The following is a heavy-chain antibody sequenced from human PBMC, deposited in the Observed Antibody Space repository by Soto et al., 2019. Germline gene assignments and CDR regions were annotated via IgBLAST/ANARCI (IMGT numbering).Heavy chain of an antibody. Sequence: QVQLQESGPGLVKPSETLSLTCTGSGGSISSDYWSWIRQPPGTGLEWIGYIYYSGSTNYNPSLKRRVTISVDTSKNQFALKLSSMPAADTAVYYWARRWGTCFYFWGQGPLVTVSS. V-gene: IGHV4-59*01. D-gene: IGHD7-27*01. CDR1: GGSISSDY. CDR3: ARRWGTCFYF. J-gene: IGHJ4*02. CDR2: IYYSGST.